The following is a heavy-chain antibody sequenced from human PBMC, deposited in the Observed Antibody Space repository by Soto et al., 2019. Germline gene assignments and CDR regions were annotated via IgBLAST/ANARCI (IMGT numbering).Heavy chain of an antibody. CDR3: AGRTAMVPRGYYYYGMDV. CDR2: INAGNGNT. V-gene: IGHV1-3*01. CDR1: GYTFTSYA. D-gene: IGHD5-18*01. Sequence: QVPLVQSGAEVKKPGASVKVSCKASGYTFTSYAMHWVRQAPGQRLEWMGWINAGNGNTKYSQKFQGRVTITRDTSASTAYMELSSLRSEDTAVYYCAGRTAMVPRGYYYYGMDVWGQGTTVTVSS. J-gene: IGHJ6*02.